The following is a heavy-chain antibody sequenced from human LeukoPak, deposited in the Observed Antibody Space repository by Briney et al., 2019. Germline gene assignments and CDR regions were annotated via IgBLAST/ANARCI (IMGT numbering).Heavy chain of an antibody. D-gene: IGHD3-10*01. V-gene: IGHV4-34*01. J-gene: IGHJ4*02. CDR1: GGSFSGYY. Sequence: SETLSLTCAVYGGSFSGYYWSWIRQPPGKGLEWIGEINHSGSTNYNPSLKSRVTISVDTSKNQFSLKLSSVTAADTAVYYCARGHGSGSYSRFDYWGQGTLVTVSS. CDR3: ARGHGSGSYSRFDY. CDR2: INHSGST.